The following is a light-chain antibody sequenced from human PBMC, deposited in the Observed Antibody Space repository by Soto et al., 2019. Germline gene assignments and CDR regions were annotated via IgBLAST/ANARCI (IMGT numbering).Light chain of an antibody. J-gene: IGLJ3*02. Sequence: QSALTQPASVSGFPGQSITISCSGTSSDVGGYKYVSWYQQHPGKAPKLMIYEVNNRPSGVSNRFSGSKSGNTASLTIPGLQAEDEAEYYCTSYTRSSTWVFGGGSKLTVL. CDR2: EVN. V-gene: IGLV2-14*01. CDR1: SSDVGGYKY. CDR3: TSYTRSSTWV.